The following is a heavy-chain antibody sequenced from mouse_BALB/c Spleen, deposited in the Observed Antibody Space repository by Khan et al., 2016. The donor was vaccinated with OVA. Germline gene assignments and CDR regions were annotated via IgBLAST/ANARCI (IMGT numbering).Heavy chain of an antibody. CDR1: GYTFANYW. V-gene: IGHV1-7*01. J-gene: IGHJ2*01. D-gene: IGHD1-1*01. CDR2: LNPSTGYT. CDR3: TRLGYSYGTTFVY. Sequence: QVQLQQSGAELAKPGASVKMSCKASGYTFANYWMHWVKQRPGQGLDWIGYLNPSTGYTDYNQKFKDKATLTADQSSSTAYMQLSSLTSEYSAVYYCTRLGYSYGTTFVYWGQGTTLTVSS.